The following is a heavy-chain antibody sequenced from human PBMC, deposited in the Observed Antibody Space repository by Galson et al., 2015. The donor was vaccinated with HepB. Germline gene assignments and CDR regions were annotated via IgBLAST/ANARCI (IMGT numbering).Heavy chain of an antibody. D-gene: IGHD3-9*01. J-gene: IGHJ3*02. CDR2: ISGRSTFI. CDR3: ARPGDILTGYDDAFDI. Sequence: LRLSCAASGFTFITYSMNWVRQAPGKGLEWVSYISGRSTFIYYTDSVKGRFTISRDNAKNSLYLQMNSLRVEDTAVYYCARPGDILTGYDDAFDIWGQGTMVTVSS. V-gene: IGHV3-48*01. CDR1: GFTFITYS.